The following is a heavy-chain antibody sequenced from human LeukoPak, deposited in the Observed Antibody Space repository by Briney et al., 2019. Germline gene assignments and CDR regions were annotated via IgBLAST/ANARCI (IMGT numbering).Heavy chain of an antibody. CDR3: ARYYYGVSDLRVFGMDA. Sequence: SVKVSCKASGNTFSNYAITWVRQAPGQGLEWVGRIIPSLSLSKSAQKFQGRVTITADKSTSTAFMELSSLTSEDTAVYYCARYYYGVSDLRVFGMDAWGQGTTVIVSS. J-gene: IGHJ6*02. D-gene: IGHD3-10*01. CDR1: GNTFSNYA. V-gene: IGHV1-69*04. CDR2: IIPSLSLS.